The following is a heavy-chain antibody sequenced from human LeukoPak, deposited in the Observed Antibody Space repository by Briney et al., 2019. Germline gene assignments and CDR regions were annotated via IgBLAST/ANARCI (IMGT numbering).Heavy chain of an antibody. D-gene: IGHD4-17*01. V-gene: IGHV4-38-2*02. CDR2: IYHSGST. Sequence: SETLSLTCTVSGYSISSGYYWGWIRQPPGKGLEWIGSIYHSGSTYYNPSLKSRVTISVDTSKNQFSLKLSSVTAADTAVYYCAREPETTVAIKPNASHYYMDVWGKGTTVTVSS. CDR1: GYSISSGYY. J-gene: IGHJ6*03. CDR3: AREPETTVAIKPNASHYYMDV.